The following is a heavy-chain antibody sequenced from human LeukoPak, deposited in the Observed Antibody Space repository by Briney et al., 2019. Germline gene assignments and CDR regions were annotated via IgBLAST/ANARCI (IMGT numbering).Heavy chain of an antibody. J-gene: IGHJ4*02. CDR1: GYTFTGYY. Sequence: ASVKVSCKASGYTFTGYYMHWVRQAPGQGLKWMGWINPNSGGTNYAQKFQGRVTMTRDTSISTAYMELSRLRSDDTAVYYCAREGYDFWSGYYAGYWGQGTLVTVSS. D-gene: IGHD3-3*01. CDR2: INPNSGGT. CDR3: AREGYDFWSGYYAGY. V-gene: IGHV1-2*02.